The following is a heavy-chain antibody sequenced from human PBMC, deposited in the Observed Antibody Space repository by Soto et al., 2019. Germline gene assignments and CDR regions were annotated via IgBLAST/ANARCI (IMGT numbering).Heavy chain of an antibody. CDR2: INPNSGST. CDR3: ASDIVVAPTARGWFDP. D-gene: IGHD2-2*01. CDR1: GYTLTRYC. V-gene: IGHV1-46*04. Sequence: QVQLVQSGAEVKKPGASVKVSCKASGYTLTRYCIHWVRQAPGQGLEWMGVINPNSGSTAYAQKLQDRVTMTRDTSTSTVYMELSSLRSEDTAVYYCASDIVVAPTARGWFDPWGQGTLVTVSS. J-gene: IGHJ5*02.